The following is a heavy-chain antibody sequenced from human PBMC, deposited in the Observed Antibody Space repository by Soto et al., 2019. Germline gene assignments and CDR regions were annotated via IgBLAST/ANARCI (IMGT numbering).Heavy chain of an antibody. J-gene: IGHJ5*02. CDR2: ISGSGGST. CDR3: ASQYYYGSGNWFDP. V-gene: IGHV3-23*01. D-gene: IGHD3-10*01. CDR1: GFTFSSYA. Sequence: RSLRLSCAASGFTFSSYAMSWVRQAPGKGLEWVSTISGSGGSTYYADSGKGRFTISRDNSKNTLYLQMNGLRAEDTAVYYCASQYYYGSGNWFDPWGQGTLVTVSS.